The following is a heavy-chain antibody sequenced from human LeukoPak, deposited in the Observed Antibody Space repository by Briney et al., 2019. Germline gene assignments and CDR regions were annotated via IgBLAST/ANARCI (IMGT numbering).Heavy chain of an antibody. J-gene: IGHJ4*02. V-gene: IGHV4-39*07. CDR1: GGSISSSSYY. CDR3: ARDGLIWFGELLPKSLDF. CDR2: IYYSGST. D-gene: IGHD3-10*01. Sequence: SETLSLTCTVSGGSISSSSYYWGWIRQPPGKGLEWIGSIYYSGSTYYNPSLKSRVTISVDTSKNQFSLKLSSVTAADTAVYYCARDGLIWFGELLPKSLDFWGQGTLVTVSS.